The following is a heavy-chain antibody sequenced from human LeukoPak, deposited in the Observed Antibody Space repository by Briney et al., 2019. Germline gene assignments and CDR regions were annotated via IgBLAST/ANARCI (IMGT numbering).Heavy chain of an antibody. D-gene: IGHD4-17*01. CDR3: ARRAGEYSHPYDY. CDR2: IYSGGNT. Sequence: GGSLRLSCAASGFTFSSYAMHWVRQAPGKGLEWVSFIYSGGNTHYSDSVKGRFTISRDNSKNTLYLQMNSLRADDTAVYYCARRAGEYSHPYDYWGQGTLVTVSS. J-gene: IGHJ4*02. V-gene: IGHV3-53*01. CDR1: GFTFSSYA.